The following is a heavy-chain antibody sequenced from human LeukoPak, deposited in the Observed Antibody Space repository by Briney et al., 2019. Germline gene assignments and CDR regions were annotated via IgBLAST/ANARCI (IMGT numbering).Heavy chain of an antibody. CDR3: AREYYDYVWGSYRYLSYYYYYMDV. Sequence: PGGSLRLSCAASGFTFSSYWMSWVRQAPGKGLEWVANIKQDGSEKYYVDSVKGRFTISRDNAKNSLYLQMNSLRAEDTAVYYCAREYYDYVWGSYRYLSYYYYYMDVWGKGTTVTVSS. D-gene: IGHD3-16*02. CDR1: GFTFSSYW. V-gene: IGHV3-7*01. J-gene: IGHJ6*03. CDR2: IKQDGSEK.